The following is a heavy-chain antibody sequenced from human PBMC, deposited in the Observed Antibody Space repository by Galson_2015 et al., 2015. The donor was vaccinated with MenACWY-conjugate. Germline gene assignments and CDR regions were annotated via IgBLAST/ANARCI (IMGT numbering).Heavy chain of an antibody. Sequence: SLRLSCAASGFTFSSNSMNWVRQAPGKGLEWVAYIRGDRNTMYYADSVKGRFSISRDYAKNSLYLQMNSLRADDTAVYYCARGAGGIHEAFLDDWDQGTVLTDSS. D-gene: IGHD2-8*02. CDR1: GFTFSSNS. J-gene: IGHJ4*02. CDR3: ARGAGGIHEAFLDD. CDR2: IRGDRNTM. V-gene: IGHV3-48*04.